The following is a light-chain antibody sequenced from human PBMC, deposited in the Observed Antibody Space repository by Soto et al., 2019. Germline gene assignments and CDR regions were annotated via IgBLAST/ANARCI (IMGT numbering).Light chain of an antibody. J-gene: IGKJ2*01. CDR3: QQRSNWPLSYT. V-gene: IGKV3-11*01. CDR2: DAS. Sequence: EIVLTQSPATLSLSPGERATLSCRASQSVSSYLAWYQQKPGQAPRLLIYDASNRATGIPARLSGSGSGTDFTLPISSLEPEDFAVYYCQQRSNWPLSYTFGQGTKLEIK. CDR1: QSVSSY.